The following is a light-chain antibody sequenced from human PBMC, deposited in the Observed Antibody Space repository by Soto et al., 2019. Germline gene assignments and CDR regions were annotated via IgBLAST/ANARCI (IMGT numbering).Light chain of an antibody. CDR2: EVS. CDR3: SSYTRSDTFPYV. J-gene: IGLJ1*01. CDR1: SSDVGGYDY. Sequence: QSALTQPASVSGSPGQSITISCIGTSSDVGGYDYVSWYQQHPGKAPKLMIYEVSNRPSGVSNRFSGSKSGNTASLTISGLPAEDEADYYCSSYTRSDTFPYVFGSGTKVTVL. V-gene: IGLV2-14*01.